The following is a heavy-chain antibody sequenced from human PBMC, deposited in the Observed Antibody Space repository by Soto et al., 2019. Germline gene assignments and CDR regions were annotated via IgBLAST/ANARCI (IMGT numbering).Heavy chain of an antibody. Sequence: QVQLVESGGGVVQPGRSLRLSCAASGFTFSSYAMHWVRQAPGKGLEWVAVISYDGSNKYYADSVKGRFTISRDNSKNTLYLQMNSLRAEDTAVYYCARGVGYYGSGRIDYWGQGTLVTVSS. CDR2: ISYDGSNK. V-gene: IGHV3-30*04. D-gene: IGHD3-10*01. CDR1: GFTFSSYA. J-gene: IGHJ4*02. CDR3: ARGVGYYGSGRIDY.